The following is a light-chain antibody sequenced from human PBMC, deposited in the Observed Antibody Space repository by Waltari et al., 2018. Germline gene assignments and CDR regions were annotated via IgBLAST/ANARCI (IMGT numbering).Light chain of an antibody. CDR3: QQSLSLST. J-gene: IGKJ1*01. CDR2: SAS. Sequence: IQMTQSPPTLSASVGDRVTVTCRASQNINDRLAWYQQKPGKAPKLLIYSASTLATGVPSRFTGTRSGTEFTLIISSLQSDDFATYYCQQSLSLSTFGQGTKVEVK. CDR1: QNINDR. V-gene: IGKV1-5*03.